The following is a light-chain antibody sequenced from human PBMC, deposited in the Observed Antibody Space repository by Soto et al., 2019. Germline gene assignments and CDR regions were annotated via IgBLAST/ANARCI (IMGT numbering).Light chain of an antibody. V-gene: IGKV3-15*01. CDR1: QSVTSK. Sequence: EIVMTQSPATLSVSPGERATLSCRASQSVTSKLAWYQQKPGQAPRLLIYGASTRATGIPRRISGSGSGTEFTLTISSLQSEDFAIYYCQQYNSWPYTFGRGTKLEI. J-gene: IGKJ2*01. CDR2: GAS. CDR3: QQYNSWPYT.